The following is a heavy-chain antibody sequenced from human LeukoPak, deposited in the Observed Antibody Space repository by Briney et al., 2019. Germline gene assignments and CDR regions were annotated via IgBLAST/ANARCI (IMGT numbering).Heavy chain of an antibody. Sequence: ASVKVSCKASGYTFTSYYIFWVRQAPGQGLEWRGIINPRTGITSDSQKFQGRVTMTRDMSTSTVYMELSSLRSEDTALYYCARGVHVRVYDSNPHYGHYWGQGTLVTVSS. CDR3: ARGVHVRVYDSNPHYGHY. V-gene: IGHV1-46*01. J-gene: IGHJ4*02. CDR1: GYTFTSYY. D-gene: IGHD3-22*01. CDR2: INPRTGIT.